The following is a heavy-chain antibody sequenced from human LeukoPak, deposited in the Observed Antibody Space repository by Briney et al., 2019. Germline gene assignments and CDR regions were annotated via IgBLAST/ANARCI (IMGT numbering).Heavy chain of an antibody. CDR3: ARDHSSSLDY. Sequence: PGGSLRLSCAASGFTFSSYAMHWVRQAPGKGLEWVAVISYDGSNKYYADSVKGRFTISRDNSKNTLYLQMNSLRAGDTAVYYCARDHSSSLDYWGQGTLVTVSS. CDR1: GFTFSSYA. V-gene: IGHV3-30*04. J-gene: IGHJ4*02. CDR2: ISYDGSNK. D-gene: IGHD6-13*01.